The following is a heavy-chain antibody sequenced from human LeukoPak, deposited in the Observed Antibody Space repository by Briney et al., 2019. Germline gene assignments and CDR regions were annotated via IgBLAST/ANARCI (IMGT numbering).Heavy chain of an antibody. CDR1: GFTFSSYS. V-gene: IGHV3-21*01. CDR2: ISSSSSYI. Sequence: GGSLRLSCAASGFTFSSYSMNWVRQAPGKGLEWVSSISSSSSYIYYADSVKGRFTISRDNAKNSLYLQMNSLRAGDTAVYYCAKSAGIHDGAFDIWGQGIMVTVSS. CDR3: AKSAGIHDGAFDI. J-gene: IGHJ3*02. D-gene: IGHD3-10*01.